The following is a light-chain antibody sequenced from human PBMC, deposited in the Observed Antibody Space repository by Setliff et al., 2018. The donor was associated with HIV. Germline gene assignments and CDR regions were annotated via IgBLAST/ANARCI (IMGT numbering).Light chain of an antibody. V-gene: IGLV2-14*01. CDR2: EIT. CDR3: SPYATRGTL. CDR1: SSDVGGYDY. J-gene: IGLJ1*01. Sequence: QSVLTQPASVSGSPGQSITISCTGTSSDVGGYDYVSWYQQHPGKAPKLMLYEITNRPSGVSDRFSGSKSGDTASLTISGLRAEDEADYYCSPYATRGTLFGTGTKVTVL.